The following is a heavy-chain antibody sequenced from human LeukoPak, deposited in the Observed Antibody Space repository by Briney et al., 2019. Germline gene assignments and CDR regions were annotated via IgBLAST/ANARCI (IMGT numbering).Heavy chain of an antibody. D-gene: IGHD3-3*01. CDR1: GGSISSSRYY. V-gene: IGHV4-39*01. CDR3: ARQRFHTADFDY. Sequence: SETLSLTCTGSGGSISSSRYYWGWVRQPPGKGLEWIGSIYYSGSTCYNPSLKSRITISVDTSKNQFSLKLSSVTAADTAVYYCARQRFHTADFDYWGQGTLVTVSS. CDR2: IYYSGST. J-gene: IGHJ4*02.